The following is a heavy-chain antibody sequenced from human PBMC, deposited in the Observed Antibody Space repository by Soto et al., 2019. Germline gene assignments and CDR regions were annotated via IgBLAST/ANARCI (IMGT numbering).Heavy chain of an antibody. CDR2: ISSSSSTI. Sequence: PGGSLRLSCAASAFTLSSYRMNWVRQAPGKGLEWVSYISSSSSTIYYADSVKGRFTISRDNAKNSLYLQMNSLRAEDTAVYYCARVPDIDIVVLVAATNSWYSDLCGRGIL. CDR1: AFTLSSYR. J-gene: IGHJ2*01. CDR3: ARVPDIDIVVLVAATNSWYSDL. V-gene: IGHV3-48*01. D-gene: IGHD2-15*01.